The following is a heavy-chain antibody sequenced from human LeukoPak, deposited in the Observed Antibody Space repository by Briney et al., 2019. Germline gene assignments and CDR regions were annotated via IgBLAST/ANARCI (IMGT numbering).Heavy chain of an antibody. V-gene: IGHV3-23*01. J-gene: IGHJ4*02. D-gene: IGHD2-15*01. CDR1: GFTFSNYA. Sequence: GGSLRLSCAASGFTFSNYAMSWLRQAPGKGLEWVSSISGDGGSTYYADSVKGRFTISRDSSKNTVYLQMNSLRAEDTAIYYCAKNRGYCSGGSCYGDYWGQGTLVTVSS. CDR3: AKNRGYCSGGSCYGDY. CDR2: ISGDGGST.